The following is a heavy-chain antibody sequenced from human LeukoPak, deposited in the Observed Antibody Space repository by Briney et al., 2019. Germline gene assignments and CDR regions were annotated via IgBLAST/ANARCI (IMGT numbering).Heavy chain of an antibody. J-gene: IGHJ6*03. Sequence: SETLSLTCTVSGGSISSYYWSWIRQPAGKGLEWIGRIYTSGSTNYNPSLKSRVTMSVDTSKNQFSLKLSSVTAADTAVYYCARGSDTAMVSGYYMDVWGKGTTVTVSS. CDR1: GGSISSYY. V-gene: IGHV4-4*07. D-gene: IGHD5-18*01. CDR2: IYTSGST. CDR3: ARGSDTAMVSGYYMDV.